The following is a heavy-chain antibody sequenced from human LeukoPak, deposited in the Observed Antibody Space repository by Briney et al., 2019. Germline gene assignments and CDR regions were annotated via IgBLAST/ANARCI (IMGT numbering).Heavy chain of an antibody. D-gene: IGHD4-17*01. V-gene: IGHV3-23*03. CDR3: AKDPNGDYVGAFDM. J-gene: IGHJ3*02. Sequence: GGSLRLSCAASGFTFSSYSMDWVRQAPGKGLEWVSVIYSGGSTYYADSVKGRFTFSRDNSKNTLYLQVNGLRAEDTAVYYCAKDPNGDYVGAFDMWGQGTMVTVSS. CDR1: GFTFSSYS. CDR2: IYSGGST.